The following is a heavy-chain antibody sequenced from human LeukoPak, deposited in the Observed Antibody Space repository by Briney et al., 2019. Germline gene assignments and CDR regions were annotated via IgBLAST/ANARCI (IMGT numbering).Heavy chain of an antibody. J-gene: IGHJ5*02. Sequence: GGSLRLSCAASGFSFSSYDLHWVRQRKGESPEWVSAIGTAGDTYYPGSVKGRFTISRENAKNSLYLQMTSLEVGDTAVYYCATATRGGYYDHWGQGTLVTVSS. CDR2: IGTAGDT. V-gene: IGHV3-13*01. CDR1: GFSFSSYD. D-gene: IGHD3-22*01. CDR3: ATATRGGYYDH.